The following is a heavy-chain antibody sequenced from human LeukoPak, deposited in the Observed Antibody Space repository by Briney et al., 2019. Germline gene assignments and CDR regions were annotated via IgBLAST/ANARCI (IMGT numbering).Heavy chain of an antibody. CDR1: GGSISDGAYS. D-gene: IGHD3-3*01. V-gene: IGHV4-30-2*01. CDR3: ARGTRITIFGVVIRRPFDP. CDR2: IYHTGST. Sequence: SETLSLTCTVSGGSISDGAYSWTWIRQPPGKGLEWIGYIYHTGSTSYYPSLKSRVTISVDTSKNQFSLKLSSVTAADTAVYYCARGTRITIFGVVIRRPFDPWGQGTLVTVSS. J-gene: IGHJ5*02.